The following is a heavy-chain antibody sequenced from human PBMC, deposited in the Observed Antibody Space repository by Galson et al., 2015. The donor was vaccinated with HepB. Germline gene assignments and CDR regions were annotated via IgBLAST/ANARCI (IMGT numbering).Heavy chain of an antibody. CDR3: AHIPRSGYHPHWYFDL. CDR1: GFSLSTSGVG. J-gene: IGHJ2*01. V-gene: IGHV2-5*01. CDR2: IYWNDDK. Sequence: PALVKPTQTLTLTCAFSGFSLSTSGVGVGWIRQPPGKALEWLAFIYWNDDKRYSPSLKSRLTITKGTSKNQVVLMMTNMDPVDTATYYCAHIPRSGYHPHWYFDLWGRGTLVTVSS. D-gene: IGHD3-3*01.